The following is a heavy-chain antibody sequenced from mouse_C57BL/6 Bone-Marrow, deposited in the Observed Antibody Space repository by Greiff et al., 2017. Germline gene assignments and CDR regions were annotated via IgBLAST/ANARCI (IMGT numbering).Heavy chain of an antibody. Sequence: VQRVESGAELVRPGTSVKMSCKASGYTFTNYWIGWAKQRPGHGLEWIGDIYPGGGYTNYNEKFKGKATLTADKSSSTAYMQFSSLTSEDSAIYYCARENWGGNFDVWGTGTTVTVSS. J-gene: IGHJ1*03. CDR1: GYTFTNYW. D-gene: IGHD4-1*01. CDR3: ARENWGGNFDV. V-gene: IGHV1-63*01. CDR2: IYPGGGYT.